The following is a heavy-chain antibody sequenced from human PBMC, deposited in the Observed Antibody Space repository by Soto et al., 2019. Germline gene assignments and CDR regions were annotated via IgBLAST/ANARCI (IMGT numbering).Heavy chain of an antibody. J-gene: IGHJ3*02. CDR3: ARDSGPQWSYPAFDI. V-gene: IGHV3-74*01. Sequence: EVQLVESGGGLVQPGGSLRLSCAASGFTFISSRMHWVRQAPGKGLVWVSGINNDGSSTNYADSVKGRFTISRDNAKNTLYPQMNSLRAEDTAVYYCARDSGPQWSYPAFDIWGQGTMVTVSS. CDR2: INNDGSST. CDR1: GFTFISSR. D-gene: IGHD1-26*01.